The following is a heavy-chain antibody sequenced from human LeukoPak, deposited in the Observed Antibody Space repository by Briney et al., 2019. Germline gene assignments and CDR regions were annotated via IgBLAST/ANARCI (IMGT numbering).Heavy chain of an antibody. CDR3: ARDGDYGDYVYYYYYYGMDV. CDR2: MNPNSGNT. J-gene: IGHJ6*02. V-gene: IGHV1-8*01. CDR1: GYTFTSYD. D-gene: IGHD4-17*01. Sequence: ASVKVSCKASGYTFTSYDINWVRQATGQGLEWMGWMNPNSGNTGYAQKLQGRVTMTTDTSTSTAYMELRSLRSDDTAVYYCARDGDYGDYVYYYYYYGMDVWGQGTTVTVSS.